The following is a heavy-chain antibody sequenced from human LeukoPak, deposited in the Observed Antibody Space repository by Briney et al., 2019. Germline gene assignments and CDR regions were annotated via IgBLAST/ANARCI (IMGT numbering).Heavy chain of an antibody. CDR3: ARSAQAYFDY. D-gene: IGHD4/OR15-4a*01. CDR1: GGSISSGGYY. Sequence: SETLSLTCTVSGGSISSGGYYWSWIRQHQGKGLEWIGYIYYSGSTYYNPSLKSRVTISVDTSKNQFSLKLSSVTAADTAVYYCARSAQAYFDYWGQGTLVTVSS. J-gene: IGHJ4*02. CDR2: IYYSGST. V-gene: IGHV4-31*03.